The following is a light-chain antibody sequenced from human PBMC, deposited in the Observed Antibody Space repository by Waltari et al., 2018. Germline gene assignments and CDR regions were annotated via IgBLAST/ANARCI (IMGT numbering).Light chain of an antibody. Sequence: DIVLTQSPAILSLSPGERASLSCRASQSVTNYLAWYQQKPGQAPRLLIYDRSTRATGIPARFSGSGFGTDFTLTISSLEPEDFAVYDCQQRRNWPLTFGGGTKVEIK. CDR3: QQRRNWPLT. CDR2: DRS. V-gene: IGKV3-11*01. CDR1: QSVTNY. J-gene: IGKJ4*01.